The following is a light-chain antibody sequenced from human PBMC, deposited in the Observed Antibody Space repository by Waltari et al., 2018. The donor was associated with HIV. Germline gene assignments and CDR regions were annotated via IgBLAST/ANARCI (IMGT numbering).Light chain of an antibody. Sequence: QSVLTQPPSVSAAPGQTVTISCSGSSSNIGNHDVSWYQQLPETAPKLLIYGNVKRPSWRPDRVSGTKSGTAATLGITGLQTGDEADYYCGTWDSSLSAVFGGGTKLTVL. V-gene: IGLV1-51*01. CDR2: GNV. CDR3: GTWDSSLSAV. J-gene: IGLJ3*02. CDR1: SSNIGNHD.